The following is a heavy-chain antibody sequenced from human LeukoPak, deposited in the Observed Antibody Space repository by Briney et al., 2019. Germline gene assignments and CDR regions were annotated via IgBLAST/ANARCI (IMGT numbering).Heavy chain of an antibody. D-gene: IGHD3-3*01. CDR1: GGSTSSYY. CDR3: ASFDFWSGAYYFDY. Sequence: SETLSLTCTVSGGSTSSYYWSWIRQPPGKGLEWIGYIYYSGNTNYNPSLKSRVTISVDTSKNQFSLKLSSVTAADTAVYYCASFDFWSGAYYFDYWGQGTLVTVSS. CDR2: IYYSGNT. J-gene: IGHJ4*02. V-gene: IGHV4-59*01.